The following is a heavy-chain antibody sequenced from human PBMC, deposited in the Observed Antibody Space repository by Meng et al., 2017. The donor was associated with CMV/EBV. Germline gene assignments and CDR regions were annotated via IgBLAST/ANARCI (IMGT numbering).Heavy chain of an antibody. CDR2: IYYSGST. V-gene: IGHV4-30-4*08. CDR3: ARVGRTSCYDY. Sequence: HVQLQESGPGLLKPSQTLSLTCTVSGGSISSGDYYWSWIRQPPGKGLEWIGYIYYSGSTYYNPSLKRRVTISVDTSKNQFSLKLSSVTAADTAVYYCARVGRTSCYDYWGQGTLVTVSS. CDR1: GGSISSGDYY. D-gene: IGHD2-2*01. J-gene: IGHJ4*02.